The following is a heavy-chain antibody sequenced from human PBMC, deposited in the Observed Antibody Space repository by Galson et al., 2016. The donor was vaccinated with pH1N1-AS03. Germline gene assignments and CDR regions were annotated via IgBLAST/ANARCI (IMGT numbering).Heavy chain of an antibody. CDR3: TRGGTYSSSSPAYFGY. D-gene: IGHD6-6*01. V-gene: IGHV4-59*01. J-gene: IGHJ4*02. CDR1: GGSITNYY. CDR2: IYYNGPA. Sequence: SETLSLTCTVSGGSITNYYWTWIRQPPGKGLEWIGCIYYNGPANYNPSLNSRVTISADTSKKQFFLNLTSVTAADTAVYFCTRGGTYSSSSPAYFGYWGQGTLVTVSS.